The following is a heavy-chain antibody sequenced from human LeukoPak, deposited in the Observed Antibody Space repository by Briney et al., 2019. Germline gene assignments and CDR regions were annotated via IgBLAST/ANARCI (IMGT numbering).Heavy chain of an antibody. CDR3: ARETPRRGETRDGYR. D-gene: IGHD5-24*01. CDR1: GFTFSSYW. Sequence: GGSLRLSCAASGFTFSSYWMSWVRQAPGKGLECLGNIKEDGSETYYADSVKGRFTISRDNPKNLLFLQINSLRVEDTAVYYCARETPRRGETRDGYRWGQGTLVTVSS. J-gene: IGHJ4*02. CDR2: IKEDGSET. V-gene: IGHV3-7*01.